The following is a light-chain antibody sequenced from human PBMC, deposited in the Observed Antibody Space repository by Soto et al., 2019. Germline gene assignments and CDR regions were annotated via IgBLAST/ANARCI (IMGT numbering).Light chain of an antibody. Sequence: QSVLTQPASVSGSPGQSITISCTGTSRDVGAYNYVSWYQQHPGRVPKLMIYGVSNRPSGVSNRFSGSKSGNTASLTISGLQTEDEADYYCSSYTGSSSYVFGTGTKVTVL. J-gene: IGLJ1*01. CDR2: GVS. CDR3: SSYTGSSSYV. CDR1: SRDVGAYNY. V-gene: IGLV2-14*01.